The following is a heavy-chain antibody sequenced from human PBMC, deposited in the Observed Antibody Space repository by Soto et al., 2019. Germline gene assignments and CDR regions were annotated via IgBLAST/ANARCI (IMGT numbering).Heavy chain of an antibody. CDR1: WGSFSGYY. CDR2: INHSGTT. CDR3: ARGVVI. J-gene: IGHJ4*02. Sequence: SETLSLTCGVYWGSFSGYYWGWIRQSPEKGLEWIGEINHSGTTIYNPSLESRVTISIDTSKSQFSLNLRYVTAADTAVYYCARGVVIWGQGTLVTVSS. D-gene: IGHD3-16*02. V-gene: IGHV4-34*01.